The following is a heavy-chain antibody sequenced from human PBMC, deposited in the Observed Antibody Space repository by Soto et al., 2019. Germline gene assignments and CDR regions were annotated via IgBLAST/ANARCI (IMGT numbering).Heavy chain of an antibody. CDR1: GGSISSGGYY. V-gene: IGHV4-31*03. CDR2: IYYSGTT. Sequence: QVQLQESGPGLVKPSQTLSLTCTVSGGSISSGGYYWSWIRQHPGKGLEWIGYIYYSGTTFYNPSLKSRVTTSVDTSKSQFSLTLSSVTAADTAVYFCARGYYYGSGTIILDYWGQGTLVTVSS. J-gene: IGHJ4*02. CDR3: ARGYYYGSGTIILDY. D-gene: IGHD3-10*01.